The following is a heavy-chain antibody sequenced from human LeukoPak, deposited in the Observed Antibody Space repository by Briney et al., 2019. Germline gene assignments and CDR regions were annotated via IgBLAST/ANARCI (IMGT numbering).Heavy chain of an antibody. CDR3: AKHGSGRYFDY. D-gene: IGHD6-19*01. Sequence: PGGSLRLSCAASGFTFINAWMSWVRQAPGKGLEWVSAISDSGGKTYYADSMKGRFTISRDNSKNTLYLQMNSLRAEDTAVYYCAKHGSGRYFDYWGQGTLVTVSS. J-gene: IGHJ4*02. CDR1: GFTFINAW. V-gene: IGHV3-23*01. CDR2: ISDSGGKT.